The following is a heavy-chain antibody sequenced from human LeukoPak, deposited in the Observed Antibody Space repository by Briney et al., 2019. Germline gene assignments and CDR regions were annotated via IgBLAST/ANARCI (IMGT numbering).Heavy chain of an antibody. Sequence: GSLRLSCAASGFTFSRYAMSWVRQAPGKGLEWIGEINHSGSTNYNPSLKSRVTISVDTSKNQFSLKLSSVTAADTAVYYCARLNARFSLYYYYYMDVWGKGTTVTVSS. CDR1: GFTFSRYA. D-gene: IGHD3-10*01. CDR2: INHSGST. CDR3: ARLNARFSLYYYYYMDV. V-gene: IGHV4-34*01. J-gene: IGHJ6*03.